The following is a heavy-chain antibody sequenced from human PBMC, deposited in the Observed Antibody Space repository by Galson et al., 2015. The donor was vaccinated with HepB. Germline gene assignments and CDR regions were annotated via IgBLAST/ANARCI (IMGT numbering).Heavy chain of an antibody. V-gene: IGHV5-51*03. D-gene: IGHD3-22*01. CDR3: ARLNGRSYYDSSGDY. CDR1: GYSFTSYW. CDR2: IYPGDSDT. Sequence: QSGAEVKKPGESLKISCKGSGYSFTSYWISWVRQMPGKGLEWMGIIYPGDSDTRYSPSFQGQVTISADKSISTAYLQWSSLKASDTAMYYCARLNGRSYYDSSGDYWGQGTLVTVSS. J-gene: IGHJ4*02.